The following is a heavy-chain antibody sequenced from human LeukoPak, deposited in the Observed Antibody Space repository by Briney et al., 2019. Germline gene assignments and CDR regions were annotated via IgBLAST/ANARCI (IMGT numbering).Heavy chain of an antibody. CDR3: AKDPHYGSGSVNWFDP. CDR1: GFTFSSYG. CDR2: ISYDGSNK. J-gene: IGHJ5*02. D-gene: IGHD3-10*01. Sequence: GGSLRLSCAASGFTFSSYGMHWVRQAPGKGLEWVAVISYDGSNKYYADSVKGRFTISRDNSKNTLYLQMNSLRAEDTAVYYCAKDPHYGSGSVNWFDPWGQGTLVTVSS. V-gene: IGHV3-30*18.